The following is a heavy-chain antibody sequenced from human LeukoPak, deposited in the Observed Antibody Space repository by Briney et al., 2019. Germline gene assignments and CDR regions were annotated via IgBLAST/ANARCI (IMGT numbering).Heavy chain of an antibody. V-gene: IGHV3-13*05. D-gene: IGHD1-1*01. CDR2: IGAAGDP. Sequence: GGSLRLSCAASGFTFSGHDMHWVRYATGKGLEWVATIGAAGDPYYPGSVKGRFTISRENVKNSLYLQMNSLGVGDTAMYYCTRGSRRVQLARSYDFDIWGQGTMVTVSS. CDR1: GFTFSGHD. CDR3: TRGSRRVQLARSYDFDI. J-gene: IGHJ3*02.